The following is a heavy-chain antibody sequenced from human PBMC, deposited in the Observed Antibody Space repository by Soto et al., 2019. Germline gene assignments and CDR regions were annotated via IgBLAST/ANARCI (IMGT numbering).Heavy chain of an antibody. D-gene: IGHD6-13*01. CDR1: GYTFTSYG. CDR2: ISAYNGNT. Sequence: QVQLVQSGAEGKKPGASVKVSCKASGYTFTSYGISWVRQAPGQGIEWMGWISAYNGNTNYAQKLQGRVTMTTDTSTSTDYMELRSLRSDDTAVYYYARESSSSCHDSWGPGTLVTVSS. CDR3: ARESSSSCHDS. J-gene: IGHJ4*02. V-gene: IGHV1-18*01.